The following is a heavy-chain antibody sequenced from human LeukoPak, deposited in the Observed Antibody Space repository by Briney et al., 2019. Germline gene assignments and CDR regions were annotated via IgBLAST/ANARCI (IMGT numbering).Heavy chain of an antibody. V-gene: IGHV4-34*01. J-gene: IGHJ4*02. D-gene: IGHD3-16*02. Sequence: SETLSLTCAVYGGSFSGYYWSWIRQAPGKGLEWIGEINHSGSTNYNPSLKSRVTISVDTSKNQFYLKLSSVTDADTAVYYCARVGRLGELSYWGQGTLVTVSS. CDR1: GGSFSGYY. CDR2: INHSGST. CDR3: ARVGRLGELSY.